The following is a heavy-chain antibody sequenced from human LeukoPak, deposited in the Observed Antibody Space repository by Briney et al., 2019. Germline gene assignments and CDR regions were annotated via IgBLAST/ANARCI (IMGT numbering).Heavy chain of an antibody. J-gene: IGHJ3*02. D-gene: IGHD1-7*01. CDR1: GGTFSSYA. CDR2: IIPIFGTA. Sequence: GASVKVSCKASGGTFSSYAISWVRQAPGQGPEWMGGIIPIFGTANYAQKFQGRVTITTDESTSTAYMELSSLRSEDTAVYYCARGRGHNWNYAGAFDIWGQGTMVTVSS. V-gene: IGHV1-69*05. CDR3: ARGRGHNWNYAGAFDI.